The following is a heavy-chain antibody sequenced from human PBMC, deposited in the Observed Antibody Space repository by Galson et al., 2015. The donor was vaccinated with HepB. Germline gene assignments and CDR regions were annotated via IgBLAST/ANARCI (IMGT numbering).Heavy chain of an antibody. Sequence: SLRLSCAASGFTFSSYAMSWVRQAPGKGLEWVSAISGSGGSTYYADSVKGRFTISRDNSKNTLYLQMNSLRAEDTAVYYCARPFPKNYYYYGMDVWGQGTTVTVSS. CDR2: ISGSGGST. CDR1: GFTFSSYA. CDR3: ARPFPKNYYYYGMDV. J-gene: IGHJ6*02. V-gene: IGHV3-23*01.